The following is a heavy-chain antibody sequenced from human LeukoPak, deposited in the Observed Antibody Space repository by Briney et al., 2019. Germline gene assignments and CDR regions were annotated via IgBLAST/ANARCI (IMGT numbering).Heavy chain of an antibody. J-gene: IGHJ5*02. CDR2: ISSSSSYI. Sequence: PGGSLRLSCAASGFTFSSYSMNWVRQAPGKGLEWVSSISSSSSYIYYADSVKGRFTISRDNAKNSLYLQMNSLRAEDTAVYYCARDFGNYCSGGSCYGWFDPWGQGTLVTVSS. D-gene: IGHD2-15*01. CDR3: ARDFGNYCSGGSCYGWFDP. V-gene: IGHV3-21*01. CDR1: GFTFSSYS.